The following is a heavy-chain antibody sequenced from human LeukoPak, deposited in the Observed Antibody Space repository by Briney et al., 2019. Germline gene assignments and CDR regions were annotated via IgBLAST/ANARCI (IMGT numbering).Heavy chain of an antibody. D-gene: IGHD6-25*01. J-gene: IGHJ3*02. CDR1: GFTFRSHS. V-gene: IGHV3-21*01. CDR2: IGSRSSSI. CDR3: ARESSESFDI. Sequence: NPGGSLRLSCAASGFTFRSHSMNWVRQAPGKGLEWVSSIGSRSSSIYYADSVKGRFTISRDNAKNSLYLQMNSLRAEDTAVYYCARESSESFDIWGQGTMVTVSS.